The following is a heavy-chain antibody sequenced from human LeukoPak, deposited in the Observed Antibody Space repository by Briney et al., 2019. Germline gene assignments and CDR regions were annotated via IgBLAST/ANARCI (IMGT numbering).Heavy chain of an antibody. J-gene: IGHJ3*02. V-gene: IGHV1-3*01. CDR3: ARDMGSLWFGELFDAFDI. Sequence: ASVKVSCKASGYTFTSYAMHWVRQAPGQRLEWMGWINAGNGNTKYSQKFQGRVTITRVTSASTAYMELSSLRSEDTAVYYCARDMGSLWFGELFDAFDIWGQGTMVTVSS. CDR1: GYTFTSYA. CDR2: INAGNGNT. D-gene: IGHD3-10*01.